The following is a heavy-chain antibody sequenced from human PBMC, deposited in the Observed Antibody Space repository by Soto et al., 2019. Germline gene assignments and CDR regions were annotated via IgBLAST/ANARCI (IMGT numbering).Heavy chain of an antibody. V-gene: IGHV4-34*01. CDR1: GGSFSGYY. Sequence: PSETLSLTCAVYGGSFSGYYWSWIRQPPGKGLEWIGEINHSGSTNYNPSLKSRVTISVDTSKNQFSLKLSSVTAADTAVYYCARAKGDDILTGYYPRPMYYFDYWGQGTLVTVSS. CDR2: INHSGST. CDR3: ARAKGDDILTGYYPRPMYYFDY. D-gene: IGHD3-9*01. J-gene: IGHJ4*02.